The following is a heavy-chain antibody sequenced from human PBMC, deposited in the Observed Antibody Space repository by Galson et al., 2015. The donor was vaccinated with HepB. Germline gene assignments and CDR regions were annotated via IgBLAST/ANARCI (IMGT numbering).Heavy chain of an antibody. Sequence: QSGAEVKKPGESLRTSCKGSGYSFTSYWISWVRQMPGKGLEWMGRIDPIDSYTNYSPSFQGHVTISADKSITTAYLQWSSLKASDTAMYYCARLGWSSSDPQYHYGMDVWGQGTTVTVSS. CDR3: ARLGWSSSDPQYHYGMDV. V-gene: IGHV5-10-1*01. J-gene: IGHJ6*02. D-gene: IGHD6-6*01. CDR2: IDPIDSYT. CDR1: GYSFTSYW.